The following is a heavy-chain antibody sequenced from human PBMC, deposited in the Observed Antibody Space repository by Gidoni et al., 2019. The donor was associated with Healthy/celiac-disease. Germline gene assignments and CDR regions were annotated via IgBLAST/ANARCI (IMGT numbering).Heavy chain of an antibody. CDR3: ASPDRIAGTTVGY. Sequence: EVQLLESGGGLVQPGGSLSLSCAASGLTFSSYAMSWVRQAPGKGLEWVSASSSSGGSTYYADSVKGRFAISRDDSKNTLYLQMNSLGAEDTAVYYCASPDRIAGTTVGYWGQGTLVTVSS. D-gene: IGHD4-17*01. CDR1: GLTFSSYA. V-gene: IGHV3-23*01. J-gene: IGHJ4*02. CDR2: SSSSGGST.